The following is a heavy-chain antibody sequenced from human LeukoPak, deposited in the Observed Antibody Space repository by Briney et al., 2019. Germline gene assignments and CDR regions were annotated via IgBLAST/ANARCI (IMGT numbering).Heavy chain of an antibody. CDR3: ARGVEPLAANTLAY. Sequence: GGSLTLSCAASGFTFGTYAMSWVRQAPGKGLEWVSVISGSSRNNRITYADSVKGRFTISRDNAKNTLYLQMNSLRAEDSAVYYCARGVEPLAANTLAYWGQGTLVTVSS. D-gene: IGHD1-14*01. CDR2: ISGSSRNNRI. V-gene: IGHV3-23*01. J-gene: IGHJ4*02. CDR1: GFTFGTYA.